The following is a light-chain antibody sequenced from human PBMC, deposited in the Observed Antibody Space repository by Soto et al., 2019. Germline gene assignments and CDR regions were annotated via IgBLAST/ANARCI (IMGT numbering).Light chain of an antibody. Sequence: EIVLTQSPGTLSLSPGERATLSCRASQSVSSSYLAWYQQKPGQAPRLLIYGASSRATGIPDRFSGSGSGTGLTLTISRLEPEDFAVYYCQQYGSSPCTFGQGTKVEIK. J-gene: IGKJ1*01. V-gene: IGKV3-20*01. CDR1: QSVSSSY. CDR2: GAS. CDR3: QQYGSSPCT.